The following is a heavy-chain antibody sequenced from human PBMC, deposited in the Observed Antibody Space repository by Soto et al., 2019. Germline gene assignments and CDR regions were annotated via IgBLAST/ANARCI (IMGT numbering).Heavy chain of an antibody. V-gene: IGHV3-33*01. CDR3: ARAGKTIFGVVVATEYYYYGMDV. CDR1: GFTFSSYG. J-gene: IGHJ6*02. D-gene: IGHD3-3*01. Sequence: GGSLRLSCAASGFTFSSYGMHWVRQAPGKGLEWVAVIWYDGSNKYYADSVKGRFTISRDNSKNTLYLQMNSLRAEDTAVYYCARAGKTIFGVVVATEYYYYGMDVWGQGTTVTVSS. CDR2: IWYDGSNK.